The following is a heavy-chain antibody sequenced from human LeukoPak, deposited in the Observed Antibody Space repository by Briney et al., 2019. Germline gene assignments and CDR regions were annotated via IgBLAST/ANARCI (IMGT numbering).Heavy chain of an antibody. CDR1: GFAFSGYA. CDR2: IISSSLDI. D-gene: IGHD1-26*01. V-gene: IGHV3-21*01. CDR3: ARGAGGSYYVDYFDY. J-gene: IGHJ4*02. Sequence: GGSLRLSCEASGFAFSGYAMSWVRQAPGKGLEYVSSIISSSLDIEYAESVKGRFTISRDNAKKFLYLQMNNLRAVDTAVYYCARGAGGSYYVDYFDYWGQGTLVTVSS.